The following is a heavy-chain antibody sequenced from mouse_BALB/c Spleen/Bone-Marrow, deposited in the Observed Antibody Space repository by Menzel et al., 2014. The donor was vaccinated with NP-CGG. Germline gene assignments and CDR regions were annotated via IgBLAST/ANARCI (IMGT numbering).Heavy chain of an antibody. J-gene: IGHJ1*01. CDR1: GFTFSSFG. V-gene: IGHV5-17*02. D-gene: IGHD1-1*01. Sequence: EVQLVESGGGLVQPGGSRKLSCAASGFTFSSFGMHWVRQAPEKGLEWVAYISSGSSTIYYADTVKGRFTISRDNPKNTLFLQMTSLRSEDAGMYYCARPFYYCFDVWGAGTTVTVSS. CDR2: ISSGSSTI. CDR3: ARPFYYCFDV.